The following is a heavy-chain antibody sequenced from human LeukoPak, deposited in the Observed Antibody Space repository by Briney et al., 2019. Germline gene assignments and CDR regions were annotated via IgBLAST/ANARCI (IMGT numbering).Heavy chain of an antibody. D-gene: IGHD3-10*01. CDR2: IKSNADGGTA. CDR3: ARGFVWPDLVRGVITWYYYYMDV. J-gene: IGHJ6*03. V-gene: IGHV3-15*01. CDR1: GITFSDAW. Sequence: PGGSLRLSCTASGITFSDAWMTWVRQAPGKGLEWLGRIKSNADGGTADHAAPVKGRFTISRDNSKNTLYLQMNSLRAEDTAVYYCARGFVWPDLVRGVITWYYYYMDVWGKGTTVTVSS.